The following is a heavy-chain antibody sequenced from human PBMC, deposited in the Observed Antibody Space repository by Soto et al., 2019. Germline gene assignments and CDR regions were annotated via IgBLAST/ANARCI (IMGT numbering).Heavy chain of an antibody. CDR1: GGSFSGYY. CDR3: ARPSPEYSSSWYSFDY. CDR2: INHSGST. D-gene: IGHD6-13*01. V-gene: IGHV4-34*01. Sequence: QVQLQQWGAGLLKPSETLSLTCAVYGGSFSGYYWSWIRQPPGKGLEWIGEINHSGSTNYNPSLKRRVTTSEDTTKNQFSLKLSSVTAADTAVYYWARPSPEYSSSWYSFDYWGQGTLVTVSS. J-gene: IGHJ4*02.